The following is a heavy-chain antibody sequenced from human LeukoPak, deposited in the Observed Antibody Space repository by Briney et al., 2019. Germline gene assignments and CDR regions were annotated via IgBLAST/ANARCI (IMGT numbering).Heavy chain of an antibody. J-gene: IGHJ4*02. V-gene: IGHV4-59*01. CDR3: ARGVYIAAAQYAY. Sequence: SETLALTCTVAGGSISSYYWSWIRQPPGKGLEWIGYIYYSGTTNYNPSLKSRVTISVDTSKNQFSLKLSSVTAADTAVYYCARGVYIAAAQYAYWGQGTLVTVSS. CDR2: IYYSGTT. CDR1: GGSISSYY. D-gene: IGHD6-13*01.